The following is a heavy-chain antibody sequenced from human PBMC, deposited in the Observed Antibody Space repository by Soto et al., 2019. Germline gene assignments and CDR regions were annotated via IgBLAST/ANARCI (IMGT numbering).Heavy chain of an antibody. Sequence: QVQLVQSGAEVKKPGASVKVSCKASGYTFTSYGISWVRQAPGQGLEWMGWISAYNGNTNYAQKLQGRVTMTTDTSTSTAYTELRSLRSHDTAVYYCARDRVGQQLVRRDWYFDLWGRGTLVTVSS. D-gene: IGHD6-13*01. V-gene: IGHV1-18*01. CDR2: ISAYNGNT. J-gene: IGHJ2*01. CDR1: GYTFTSYG. CDR3: ARDRVGQQLVRRDWYFDL.